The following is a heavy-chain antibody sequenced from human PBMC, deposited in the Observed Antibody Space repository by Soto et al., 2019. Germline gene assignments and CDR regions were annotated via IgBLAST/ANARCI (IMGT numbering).Heavy chain of an antibody. CDR1: GFTFTTYG. Sequence: GGALRLSCAGSGFTFTTYGMNWVRQAPSKGLGVVDVIPYDGSNKLYADSVRGRFAISRDNSKNTLYLQMDSLRHEDKAVYYCAKDRGYCSSPICFNTPDFDYWGQGAPVTVSS. V-gene: IGHV3-30*18. CDR2: IPYDGSNK. D-gene: IGHD2-2*01. J-gene: IGHJ4*02. CDR3: AKDRGYCSSPICFNTPDFDY.